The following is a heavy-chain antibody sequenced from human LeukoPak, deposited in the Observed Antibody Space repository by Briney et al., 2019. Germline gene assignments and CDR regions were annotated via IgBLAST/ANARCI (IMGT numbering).Heavy chain of an antibody. Sequence: RASVKVSCKASGGTFSSYAISWVRQAPGQGLEWMGGIIPIFGTANYAQKFQGRVTITADESTSTAYMELSSLRSEDTAVYYCARAMGGSGSYYNEFYYGMDVWGQGTTVTVSS. V-gene: IGHV1-69*13. J-gene: IGHJ6*02. CDR2: IIPIFGTA. CDR3: ARAMGGSGSYYNEFYYGMDV. CDR1: GGTFSSYA. D-gene: IGHD3-10*01.